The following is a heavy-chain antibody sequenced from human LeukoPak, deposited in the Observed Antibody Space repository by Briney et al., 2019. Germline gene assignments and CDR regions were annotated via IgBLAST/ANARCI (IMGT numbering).Heavy chain of an antibody. Sequence: PSETLSLTCTVSGGSISSYYWSWIRQPPGKGLEWIGYIYYSGSTNYNPSLTSRVTISVDTSKNQFSLKLSSVTAADTAVYYCARGLRKYYYYYYMDVWGKGTTVTVSS. D-gene: IGHD4-17*01. V-gene: IGHV4-59*01. CDR3: ARGLRKYYYYYYMDV. CDR2: IYYSGST. CDR1: GGSISSYY. J-gene: IGHJ6*03.